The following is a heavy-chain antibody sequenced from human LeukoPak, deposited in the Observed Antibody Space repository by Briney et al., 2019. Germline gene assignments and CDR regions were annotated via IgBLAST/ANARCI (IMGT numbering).Heavy chain of an antibody. CDR1: GGSISSSSYY. CDR2: IYYSGST. Sequence: PSETLSLTCTVSGGSISSSSYYWGWIRQPPGKGLEWIGSIYYSGSTYYNPSLKSRVTISVDTSKNQFSLKLNSVTAADTAVYYCARDGDYDWYFDLWGRGTLVTVSS. D-gene: IGHD4-17*01. CDR3: ARDGDYDWYFDL. V-gene: IGHV4-39*07. J-gene: IGHJ2*01.